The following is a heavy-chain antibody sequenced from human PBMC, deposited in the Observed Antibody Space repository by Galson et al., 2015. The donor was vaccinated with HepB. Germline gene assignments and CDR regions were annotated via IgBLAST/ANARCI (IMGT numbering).Heavy chain of an antibody. J-gene: IGHJ4*02. CDR2: ISTYNGNT. CDR1: GYTFTSYG. D-gene: IGHD6-19*01. CDR3: ARGSDSGWYYFDY. V-gene: IGHV1-18*04. Sequence: SVKVSCKASGYTFTSYGINWVRQAPGQGLEWMGWISTYNGNTNYARKLQGRVSMTTDTSTSTAYMELGSLRSDDTAVYYCARGSDSGWYYFDYWGQGTLVTVSS.